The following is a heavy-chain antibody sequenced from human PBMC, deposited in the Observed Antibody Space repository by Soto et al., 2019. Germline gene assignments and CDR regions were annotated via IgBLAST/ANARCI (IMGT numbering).Heavy chain of an antibody. V-gene: IGHV2-5*01. J-gene: IGHJ6*02. D-gene: IGHD3-9*01. Sequence: SGPTLVNPTQTLTLTCSFSGFSLTTGGVAVGWIRQPPGKALEWLALIYWNDDKRYSPSLKNRLTVTKDTSKNQVVLTLTNMDPVDTATYYCAHKLRYSDAMDVWGQGTTVTVSS. CDR1: GFSLTTGGVA. CDR2: IYWNDDK. CDR3: AHKLRYSDAMDV.